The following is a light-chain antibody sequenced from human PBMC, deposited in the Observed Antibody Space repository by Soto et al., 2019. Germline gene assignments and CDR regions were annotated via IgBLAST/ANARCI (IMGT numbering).Light chain of an antibody. CDR1: QSVSNNY. Sequence: EIVLTRSRCSLSLCPGEREALSRSASQSVSNNYLAWYQQKPGQAPRLLIYGAYSRATGIPDRFSGSGSGTDFTLTINSLQPEDFATYYCQHTNNFHFTFGQGTRLEIK. CDR3: QHTNNFHFT. V-gene: IGKV3-20*01. CDR2: GAY. J-gene: IGKJ5*01.